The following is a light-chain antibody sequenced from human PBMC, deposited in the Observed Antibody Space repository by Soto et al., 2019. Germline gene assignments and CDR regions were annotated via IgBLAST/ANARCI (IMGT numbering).Light chain of an antibody. V-gene: IGLV2-14*03. Sequence: QSALTQPASMSGSPGQSITISCTGTSSDVGGYNYVSWYRQHPGKAPKLMIYDVNNRPSGVSNRFSGSKSGNTASLTISGLQAEDEADYYCSSHSSSSTLVVFGGATKLTVL. CDR2: DVN. J-gene: IGLJ2*01. CDR3: SSHSSSSTLVV. CDR1: SSDVGGYNY.